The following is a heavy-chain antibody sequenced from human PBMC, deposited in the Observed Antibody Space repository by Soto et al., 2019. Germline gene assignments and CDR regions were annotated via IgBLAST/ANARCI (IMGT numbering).Heavy chain of an antibody. CDR1: GGSISSSNW. CDR2: INHSGST. D-gene: IGHD3-22*01. Sequence: PSETLSLTCAVSGGSISSSNWWSWVRQPPGKGLEWIGEINHSGSTNYNPSLKSRVTISVDTSKNQFSLKLNSVTAADTAVYYCAREYYYDSSGYRGYYFDYWGQGTLVTVSS. CDR3: AREYYYDSSGYRGYYFDY. J-gene: IGHJ4*02. V-gene: IGHV4-4*02.